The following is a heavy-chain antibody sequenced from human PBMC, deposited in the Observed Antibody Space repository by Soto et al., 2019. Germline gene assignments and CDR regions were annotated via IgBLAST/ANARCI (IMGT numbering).Heavy chain of an antibody. V-gene: IGHV3-15*01. J-gene: IGHJ4*02. Sequence: GGSLRLSCAASGFTFSNAWMSWVRQAPGKGLEWVGRIKCKTDGGATDYAAPVKGRFTISRDDSKNTLYLQMNSLKTVDTAVYYCTTDRFTIFGVVISFDYWGQGTLVTVSS. CDR1: GFTFSNAW. D-gene: IGHD3-3*01. CDR3: TTDRFTIFGVVISFDY. CDR2: IKCKTDGGAT.